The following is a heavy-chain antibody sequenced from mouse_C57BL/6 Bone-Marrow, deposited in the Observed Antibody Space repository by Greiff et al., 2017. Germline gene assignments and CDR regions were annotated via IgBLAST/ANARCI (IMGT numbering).Heavy chain of an antibody. D-gene: IGHD2-3*01. CDR1: GFNIKDDY. J-gene: IGHJ2*01. V-gene: IGHV14-4*01. CDR2: IDPENGDT. Sequence: VQLQQSGAELVRPGASVKLSCTASGFNIKDDYMHWVKQRPEQGLEWIGWIDPENGDTEYASKFQGKATITADTSSNTAYLQLSSLTSEDTAVYSCTTDGYYDYWGQGTTLTVSS. CDR3: TTDGYYDY.